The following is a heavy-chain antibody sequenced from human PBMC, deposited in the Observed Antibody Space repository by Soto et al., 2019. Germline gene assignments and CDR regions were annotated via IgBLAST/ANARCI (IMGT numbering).Heavy chain of an antibody. CDR3: AREVGIAAAGQDYYYYGMDV. CDR1: GGSISSGDYY. Sequence: ASETLSLTCTVSGGSISSGDYYWSWIRQPPGKGLEWIGYIYYSGSTYYNPSLKSRVTISVDTSKNQFSLKLSSVAAADTAVYYCAREVGIAAAGQDYYYYGMDVWGQGTTVTVSS. J-gene: IGHJ6*02. V-gene: IGHV4-30-4*01. CDR2: IYYSGST. D-gene: IGHD6-13*01.